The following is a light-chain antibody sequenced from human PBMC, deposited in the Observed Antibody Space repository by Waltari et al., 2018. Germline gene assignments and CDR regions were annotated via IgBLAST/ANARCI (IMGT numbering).Light chain of an antibody. Sequence: TVVTQAPSFSVSSGGTVTLTCGLNSVSVPTNYYPSWYQQTPGQAPRTLIYNTNTRSSGVPDRFSGSILGNRAALTITGAQADDESDYYCILYMHTVISTWVFGGGTKLTVL. CDR3: ILYMHTVISTWV. V-gene: IGLV8-61*01. CDR1: SVSVPTNYY. CDR2: NTN. J-gene: IGLJ3*02.